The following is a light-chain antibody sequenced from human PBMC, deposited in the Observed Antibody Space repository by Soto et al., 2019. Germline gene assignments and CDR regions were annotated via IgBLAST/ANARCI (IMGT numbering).Light chain of an antibody. CDR2: DAS. Sequence: EIVLTQSPATLSLSPGERATLSCRASQSLDSYLAWYQQKPGQPPRLLIYDASSRATGIPARFSGSGSGTDFTLNISSLESEDFAVYYCQHRSDWPITFGGGTKVEIK. CDR3: QHRSDWPIT. CDR1: QSLDSY. V-gene: IGKV3-11*01. J-gene: IGKJ4*01.